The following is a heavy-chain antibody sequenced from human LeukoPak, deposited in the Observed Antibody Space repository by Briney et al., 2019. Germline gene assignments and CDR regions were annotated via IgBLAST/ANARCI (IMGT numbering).Heavy chain of an antibody. J-gene: IGHJ3*02. D-gene: IGHD3-22*01. V-gene: IGHV4-38-2*02. CDR1: GYSINSGYY. Sequence: PSETLSLTCTVSGYSINSGYYWGWIRQPPGKGLEWIGSIYYSGSTNYNPSLKSRVTISVDTSKNQFSLKLSSVTAADTAVYYCARPPDYYDSSGYDAFDIWGQGTMVTVSS. CDR2: IYYSGST. CDR3: ARPPDYYDSSGYDAFDI.